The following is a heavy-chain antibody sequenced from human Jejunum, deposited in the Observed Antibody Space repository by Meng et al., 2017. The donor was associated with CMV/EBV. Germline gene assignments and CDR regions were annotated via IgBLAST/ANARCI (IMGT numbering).Heavy chain of an antibody. D-gene: IGHD3-10*01. CDR2: TYYNGRF. CDR3: VRDPSPLGWFDP. J-gene: IGHJ5*02. CDR1: GRSSSTYY. Sequence: VSGRSSSTYYWNWIRQPPGMGLELIGCTYYNGRFNYNASLRNRVTISLDASRKQLSLKLTSVTAADTAVYYCVRDPSPLGWFDPWSQGILVTVSS. V-gene: IGHV4-59*01.